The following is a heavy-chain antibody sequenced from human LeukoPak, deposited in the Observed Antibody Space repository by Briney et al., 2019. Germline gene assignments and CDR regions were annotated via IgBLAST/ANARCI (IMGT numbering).Heavy chain of an antibody. CDR3: ASPPEGVSYWGGDNAEYFQH. CDR2: IYYSGNT. V-gene: IGHV4-39*01. Sequence: SETLSLTCTVSGGSISNSIFYWGWIRQPPGTGLEWIGNIYYSGNTYYNPSLKSRVTISVDTSNNQFSLRVSSVTAADTAVYYCASPPEGVSYWGGDNAEYFQHWGQGTLVTVSS. D-gene: IGHD1-26*01. CDR1: GGSISNSIFY. J-gene: IGHJ1*01.